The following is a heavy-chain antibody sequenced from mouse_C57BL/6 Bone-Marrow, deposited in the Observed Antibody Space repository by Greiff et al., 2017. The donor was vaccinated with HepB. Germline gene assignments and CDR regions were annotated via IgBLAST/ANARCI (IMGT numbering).Heavy chain of an antibody. CDR3: ARQIWDVRYFDV. Sequence: EVKLVESGGDLVKPGGSLKLSCAASGFTFSSYGMSWVRQTPDKRLEWVATISSGGSYTYYPDSVKGRFTISRDNAKNTRYLQMSSLKSEDTAMYYCARQIWDVRYFDVWGTGTTVTVSS. V-gene: IGHV5-6*01. D-gene: IGHD4-1*01. J-gene: IGHJ1*03. CDR2: ISSGGSYT. CDR1: GFTFSSYG.